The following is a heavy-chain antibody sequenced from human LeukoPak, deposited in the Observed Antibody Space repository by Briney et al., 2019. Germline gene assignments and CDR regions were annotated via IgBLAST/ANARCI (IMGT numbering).Heavy chain of an antibody. CDR2: ITSSSSYI. V-gene: IGHV3-21*01. Sequence: PGGSLRLSCAASGFTFSSYNMNWVRQAPGKGPEWVSSITSSSSYIYYADSVKGRFTISRDNAKNSLYLQMNSLRAEDTAVYYCARDSKSHAPPYYGDYDPPDYWGQGTLVTVSS. CDR1: GFTFSSYN. D-gene: IGHD4-17*01. J-gene: IGHJ4*02. CDR3: ARDSKSHAPPYYGDYDPPDY.